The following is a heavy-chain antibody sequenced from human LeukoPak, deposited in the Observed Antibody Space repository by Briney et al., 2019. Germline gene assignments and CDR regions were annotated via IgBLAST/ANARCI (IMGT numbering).Heavy chain of an antibody. D-gene: IGHD6-13*01. CDR2: IGTAGDT. Sequence: SGGSLRLSCAASGFTFSNYDMHWVRQAAGKGLEWVSGIGTAGDTYYSGSVKGRFTTSRENARNSLYLQMSSLSAGDTAVYYCASSPAYSSSWGAIDNWGQGTLVTVSS. CDR3: ASSPAYSSSWGAIDN. V-gene: IGHV3-13*01. CDR1: GFTFSNYD. J-gene: IGHJ4*02.